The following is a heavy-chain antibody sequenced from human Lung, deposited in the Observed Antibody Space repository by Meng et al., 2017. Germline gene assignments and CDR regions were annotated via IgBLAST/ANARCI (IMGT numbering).Heavy chain of an antibody. J-gene: IGHJ1*01. CDR1: GFTFTDHW. D-gene: IGHD1-1*01. CDR3: TNDRLNH. V-gene: IGHV3-74*01. Sequence: EVQLVESGGGLVPPGGSLRLSCAATGFTFTDHWMHGVRQGPGKGLVWVSRINRDGTKPTYADSVKGRFTISRDNAKNTLYLQMNNLRAEDTAFYYCTNDRLNHWGQGALVTVSS. CDR2: INRDGTKP.